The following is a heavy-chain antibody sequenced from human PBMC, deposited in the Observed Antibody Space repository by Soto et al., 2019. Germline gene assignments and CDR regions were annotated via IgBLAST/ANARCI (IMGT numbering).Heavy chain of an antibody. D-gene: IGHD2-15*01. CDR3: LREYCSGGSCRGYFQD. CDR1: GFTFSSYW. Sequence: EVQLVESGGALVQPGGSLRVSCAASGFTFSSYWMTWVRQAPGKGLEWVANIKQDGSERYYVDSVKGRFTISRDNATNALYLKMNSMRAEETAVYYCLREYCSGGSCRGYFQDWGQGTLVTVSS. CDR2: IKQDGSER. J-gene: IGHJ1*01. V-gene: IGHV3-7*04.